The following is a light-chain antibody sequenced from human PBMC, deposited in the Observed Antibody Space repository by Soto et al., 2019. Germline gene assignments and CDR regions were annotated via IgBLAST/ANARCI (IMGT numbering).Light chain of an antibody. J-gene: IGKJ3*01. CDR3: QQSYSTPRT. Sequence: DIQMTQSPSSLSASVGDRVTITCRASQSIRSSLNWYQQKPGKAPKLLIYAASSLQSGVPSRFSGSGSGTDFTLTISSLQPEDSATYYCQQSYSTPRTFGPGTKVDIK. CDR1: QSIRSS. V-gene: IGKV1-39*01. CDR2: AAS.